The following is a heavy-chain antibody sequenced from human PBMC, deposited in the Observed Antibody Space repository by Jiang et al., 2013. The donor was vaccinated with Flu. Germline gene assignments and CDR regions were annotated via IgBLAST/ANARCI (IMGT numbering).Heavy chain of an antibody. CDR3: AREWKATYYDFWSGLTPTYGMDV. Sequence: GVVQPGRSLRLSCAASGFTFSSYGMHWVRQAPGKGLEWVAVIWYDGSNKYYADSVKGRFTISRDNSKNTLYLQMNSLRAEDTAVYYCAREWKATYYDFWSGLTPTYGMDVWGQGTTVTVSS. D-gene: IGHD3-3*01. CDR1: GFTFSSYG. CDR2: IWYDGSNK. V-gene: IGHV3-33*08. J-gene: IGHJ6*02.